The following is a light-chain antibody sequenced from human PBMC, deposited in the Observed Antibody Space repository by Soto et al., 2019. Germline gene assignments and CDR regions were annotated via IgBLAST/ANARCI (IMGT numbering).Light chain of an antibody. CDR3: SSYTTSNTLV. J-gene: IGLJ1*01. V-gene: IGLV2-14*01. Sequence: QSVLTQPDSVSGSPGQSIAISCTGTSSDIGAYNSVSWYQQHPGKAPKFIIYDVSNRPSGVSDRFSGSKSGNTASLTISGLQAEDEADYYCSSYTTSNTLVFGTGTKVTVL. CDR2: DVS. CDR1: SSDIGAYNS.